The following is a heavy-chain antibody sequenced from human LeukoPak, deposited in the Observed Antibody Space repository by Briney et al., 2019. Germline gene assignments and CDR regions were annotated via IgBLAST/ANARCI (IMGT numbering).Heavy chain of an antibody. CDR3: ARELLVPAAIPYYYYGMDV. CDR2: INPNSGGT. CDR1: GYTFTGYY. J-gene: IGHJ6*02. D-gene: IGHD2-2*02. V-gene: IGHV1-2*06. Sequence: GASVKVSCKASGYTFTGYYMHWVRQAPGQGLEWMGRINPNSGGTNYAQKFQGRVTMTRDTSISTAYMELSRLRSDDTAVYYCARELLVPAAIPYYYYGMDVWGQGTTVTVSS.